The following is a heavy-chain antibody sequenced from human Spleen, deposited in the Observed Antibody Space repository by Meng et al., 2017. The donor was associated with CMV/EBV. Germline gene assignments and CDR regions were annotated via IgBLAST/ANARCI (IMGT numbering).Heavy chain of an antibody. D-gene: IGHD4-17*01. CDR1: GGSISSYY. CDR3: ARVSSDHGDYDFYGMDV. Sequence: SETLSLTCTVSGGSISSYYWSWIRQSPGKGLEWIGDIYYSGSTNYNPSLKSRVTISVDSSKNQFSLRLRSVTAADTAVYYCARVSSDHGDYDFYGMDVWGQGTTVTVSS. J-gene: IGHJ6*02. CDR2: IYYSGST. V-gene: IGHV4-59*01.